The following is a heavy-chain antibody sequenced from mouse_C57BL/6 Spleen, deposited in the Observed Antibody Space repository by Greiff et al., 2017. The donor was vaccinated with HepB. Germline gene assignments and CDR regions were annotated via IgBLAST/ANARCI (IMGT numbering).Heavy chain of an antibody. J-gene: IGHJ4*01. Sequence: VQLKQSGPELVKPGASVKIPCKASGYTFTDYNMDWVKQSHGKSLEWIGDINPNNGGTIYNQKFKGKATLTVDKSSSTAYMELRSLTSEDTAVYYCARPIYDYDGGVYYAMDYWGQGTSVTVSS. V-gene: IGHV1-18*01. D-gene: IGHD2-4*01. CDR1: GYTFTDYN. CDR2: INPNNGGT. CDR3: ARPIYDYDGGVYYAMDY.